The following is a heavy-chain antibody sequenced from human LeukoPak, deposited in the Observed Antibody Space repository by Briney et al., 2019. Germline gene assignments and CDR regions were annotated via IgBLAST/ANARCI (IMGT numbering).Heavy chain of an antibody. Sequence: GRSLRLSCAASGLPFDDYAIHWVRQRPGKGLEWVSGINWKSGSIGYADSVKGRFTTTRDNSQMSLHLQMNSLTIEDTALYYCAIKAGVAVAGSFDSWGRGTLVTVSS. CDR3: AIKAGVAVAGSFDS. V-gene: IGHV3-9*01. J-gene: IGHJ4*02. CDR2: INWKSGSI. D-gene: IGHD6-19*01. CDR1: GLPFDDYA.